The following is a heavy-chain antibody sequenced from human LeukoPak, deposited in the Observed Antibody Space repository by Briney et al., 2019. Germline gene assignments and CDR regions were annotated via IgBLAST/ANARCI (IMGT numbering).Heavy chain of an antibody. D-gene: IGHD2-8*01. J-gene: IGHJ4*02. CDR1: GYTLTELS. V-gene: IGHV1-24*01. CDR3: ATAPRIVLMVYAWYFDY. Sequence: ASVKVSCKVSGYTLTELSMHWVRQAPGKGLEWMGGFDPEDGETIYAQKFQGRVTMTEDTSTDTAYMELSSLRSEDTAVCYCATAPRIVLMVYAWYFDYWGQGTLVTVSS. CDR2: FDPEDGET.